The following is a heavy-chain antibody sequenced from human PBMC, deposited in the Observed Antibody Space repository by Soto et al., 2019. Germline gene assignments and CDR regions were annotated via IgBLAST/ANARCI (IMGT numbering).Heavy chain of an antibody. CDR3: ASAPSSSSLTLWYFDL. CDR2: IIPIFGTA. CDR1: GGTFSSYA. J-gene: IGHJ2*01. Sequence: QVQLVQSGAEVKKPGSSVKVSCKASGGTFSSYAISWVRQAPGQGLEWMGGIIPIFGTANYAQKFQGRVTINGDESTSTAYRELSSLRSEDTAVYYCASAPSSSSLTLWYFDLWGRGTLVTVSS. V-gene: IGHV1-69*01. D-gene: IGHD6-6*01.